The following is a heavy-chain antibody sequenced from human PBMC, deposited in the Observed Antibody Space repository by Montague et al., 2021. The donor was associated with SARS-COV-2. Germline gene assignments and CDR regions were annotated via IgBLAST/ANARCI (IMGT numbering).Heavy chain of an antibody. CDR2: VDSAGST. Sequence: SETLSLTCTVSAGSLSSRSNYWGWIRQPPGMGLQWIGSVDSAGSTYYSPSLKSRVTMSVDTSENQFSLKLSSVTAADTAVYYCARDGFYYDRSGPSNFDYWGQGTLVTVSS. J-gene: IGHJ4*02. CDR3: ARDGFYYDRSGPSNFDY. V-gene: IGHV4-39*07. CDR1: AGSLSSRSNY. D-gene: IGHD3-22*01.